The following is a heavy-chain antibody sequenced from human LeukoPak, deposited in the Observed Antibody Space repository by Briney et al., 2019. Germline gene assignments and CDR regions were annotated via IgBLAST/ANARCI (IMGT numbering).Heavy chain of an antibody. Sequence: SETLSLTCTVSGGSISSSSSYWGWIRQPPGKGLEWIGSISYTASTYYNPSLKSRVTISVDTSKNQFSLKLSSVTAADTAVYYCARVLAAVAHFDYWGQGTLVTASS. CDR2: ISYTAST. CDR3: ARVLAAVAHFDY. CDR1: GGSISSSSSY. J-gene: IGHJ4*02. D-gene: IGHD6-13*01. V-gene: IGHV4-39*01.